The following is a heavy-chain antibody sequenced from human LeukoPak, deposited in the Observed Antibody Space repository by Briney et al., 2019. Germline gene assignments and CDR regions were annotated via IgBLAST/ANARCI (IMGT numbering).Heavy chain of an antibody. CDR1: GGTFSSYA. CDR3: ARDLIGYSSGWSGFDAFDI. Sequence: GASVKVSCKASGGTFSSYAISWVRQAPGRGLEWMGGIIPIFGTANYAQKFQGRVTITADKSTSTAYMELRSLRSDDTAVYYCARDLIGYSSGWSGFDAFDIWGQGTMVTVSS. V-gene: IGHV1-69*06. D-gene: IGHD6-19*01. CDR2: IIPIFGTA. J-gene: IGHJ3*02.